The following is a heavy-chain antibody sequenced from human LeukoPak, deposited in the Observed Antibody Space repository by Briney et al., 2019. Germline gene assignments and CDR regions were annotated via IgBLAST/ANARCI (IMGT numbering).Heavy chain of an antibody. CDR3: ARGRLGGRSGTDY. V-gene: IGHV3-48*04. CDR2: ISSSSSTI. CDR1: GFTFSSYS. Sequence: PGGSRRLSCEGSGFTFSSYSMNWVRQAPGKGLEWVSCISSSSSTIYSADSVKGRFTISRDNAKNSLYLQMNSLRAEDTAVYYCARGRLGGRSGTDYWGQGTLVTVSS. D-gene: IGHD2-15*01. J-gene: IGHJ4*02.